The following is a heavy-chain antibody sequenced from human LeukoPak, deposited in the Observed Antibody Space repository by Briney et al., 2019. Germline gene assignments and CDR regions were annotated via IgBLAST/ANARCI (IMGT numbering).Heavy chain of an antibody. J-gene: IGHJ4*02. Sequence: GGSLRLSCAASGFTFSSYWMSWVRQAPGKGLEWVANIKQDGSEKCYVDSVKGRFTISRDNAKNSLYLQMNSLRAEDTAVYYCARIRNRVAGTGANDYWGQGTLVTVSS. CDR1: GFTFSSYW. V-gene: IGHV3-7*03. D-gene: IGHD6-19*01. CDR3: ARIRNRVAGTGANDY. CDR2: IKQDGSEK.